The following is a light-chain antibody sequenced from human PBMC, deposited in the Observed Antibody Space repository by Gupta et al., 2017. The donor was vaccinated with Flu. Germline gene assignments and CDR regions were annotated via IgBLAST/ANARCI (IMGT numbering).Light chain of an antibody. J-gene: IGLJ1*01. V-gene: IGLV3-21*02. Sequence: GGKNIGNNNVFWYQQRPGKAPKLIVYDNNDRPSGIPERFSGSKSGKTATLTISGVEAGDEAEYYCQVWDDASNDYVFGSGTKVTGL. CDR2: DNN. CDR1: NIGNNN. CDR3: QVWDDASNDYV.